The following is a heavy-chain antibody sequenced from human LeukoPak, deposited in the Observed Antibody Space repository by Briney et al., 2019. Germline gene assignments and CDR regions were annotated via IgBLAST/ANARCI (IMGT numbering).Heavy chain of an antibody. CDR3: ARGADPSYYYDSSGFTDY. J-gene: IGHJ4*02. Sequence: GGSLRLSCAASGFTFSSYSMNWVRQAPGKGLEWVSSISSSSGYIYYADSVKGRSTISRDNAKNSLYLQMNSLRAEDTSVYYCARGADPSYYYDSSGFTDYWGQGTLVTVSS. CDR2: ISSSSGYI. CDR1: GFTFSSYS. D-gene: IGHD3-22*01. V-gene: IGHV3-21*01.